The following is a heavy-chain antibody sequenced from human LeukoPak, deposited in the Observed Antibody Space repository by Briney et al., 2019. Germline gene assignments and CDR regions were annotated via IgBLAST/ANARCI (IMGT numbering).Heavy chain of an antibody. D-gene: IGHD5-18*01. J-gene: IGHJ4*02. CDR1: GYFFTNYG. V-gene: IGHV1-18*01. Sequence: GASVKVSCKASGYFFTNYGISWVRQAPGQGLEWMGWISGYNGNTYYAQNFQGRVTMTTDTSTSTAYMELRSLSSVDTAMYYCARGFRYTYGIDYWGQGTQVTVSS. CDR2: ISGYNGNT. CDR3: ARGFRYTYGIDY.